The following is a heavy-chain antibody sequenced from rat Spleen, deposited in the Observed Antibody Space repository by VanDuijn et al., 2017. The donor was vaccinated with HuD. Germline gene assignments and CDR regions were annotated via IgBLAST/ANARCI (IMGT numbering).Heavy chain of an antibody. CDR2: INYDGSRT. CDR1: GFTFSDYY. V-gene: IGHV5-29*01. CDR3: ARSVFDY. J-gene: IGHJ2*01. Sequence: EVQLVESDGGLVQPGRSLKLSCAASGFTFSDYYMAWVRHAPTKGLEWVATINYDGSRTDYRDSVKGRLTISRDNAKSTLYLQMDSLRSEDKATYYCARSVFDYWGQGVMVTVSS.